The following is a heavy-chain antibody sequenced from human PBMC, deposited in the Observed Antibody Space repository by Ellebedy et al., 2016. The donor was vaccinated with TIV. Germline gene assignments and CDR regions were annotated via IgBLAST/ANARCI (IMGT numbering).Heavy chain of an antibody. D-gene: IGHD1-14*01. Sequence: ASVKVSCXVSGYTLTELSMHWVRQATGQGLEWMGWMNPNSGNTGYAQKFQGRVTMTRNTSISTAYMELSSLRSEDTAVYYCARTTSPYYYYYMDVWGKGTTVTVSS. J-gene: IGHJ6*03. CDR1: GYTLTELS. V-gene: IGHV1-8*01. CDR3: ARTTSPYYYYYMDV. CDR2: MNPNSGNT.